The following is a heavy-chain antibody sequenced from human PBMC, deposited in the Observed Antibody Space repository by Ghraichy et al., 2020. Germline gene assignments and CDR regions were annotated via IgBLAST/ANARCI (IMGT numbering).Heavy chain of an antibody. Sequence: SQTLSLTCAVYGGSFSGYYWSWIRQPPGKGLEWIGEINHSGSTNYNPPLKSRVTIAVDTSKNQFSLKLSSVTAADTAVYYCARGCTYDYDWGNYRSYYYYGMDVWGQGTTVTVSS. CDR2: INHSGST. CDR1: GGSFSGYY. J-gene: IGHJ6*02. CDR3: ARGCTYDYDWGNYRSYYYYGMDV. D-gene: IGHD3-16*02. V-gene: IGHV4-34*01.